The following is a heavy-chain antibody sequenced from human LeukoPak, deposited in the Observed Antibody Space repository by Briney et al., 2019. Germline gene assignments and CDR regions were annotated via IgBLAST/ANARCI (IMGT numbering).Heavy chain of an antibody. CDR1: GGSISSGDYY. CDR3: ARESRGRGDY. J-gene: IGHJ4*02. Sequence: SSETLSLTCTVSGGSISSGDYYWSWIRQPPGKGLEWIGYIYYSGSTYYNPSLKSRVTISVDTSKNQFSLKLSSVTAVDTAVYYCARESRGRGDYWGQGTLVTVSS. V-gene: IGHV4-30-4*08. CDR2: IYYSGST. D-gene: IGHD3-22*01.